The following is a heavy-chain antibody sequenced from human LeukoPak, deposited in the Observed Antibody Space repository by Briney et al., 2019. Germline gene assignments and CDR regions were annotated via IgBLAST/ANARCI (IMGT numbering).Heavy chain of an antibody. CDR1: GFTFSDYY. CDR2: ISSSGSTI. Sequence: GGPLRLSCAVSGFTFSDYYMSWLRHAPGKGLEWVSYISSSGSTIYYADSVKGRFTISRDNAKNSLYLQVNSLRAEDTAVYYCARDQGSYSTSFYYSYMDVWGKGTTVTVSS. CDR3: ARDQGSYSTSFYYSYMDV. D-gene: IGHD2-2*01. J-gene: IGHJ6*03. V-gene: IGHV3-11*01.